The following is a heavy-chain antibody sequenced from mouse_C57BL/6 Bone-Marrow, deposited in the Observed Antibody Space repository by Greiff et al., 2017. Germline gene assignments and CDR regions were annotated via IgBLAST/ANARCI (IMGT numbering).Heavy chain of an antibody. CDR3: EREDMVKGWFAY. CDR2: IYPGSGST. D-gene: IGHD2-1*01. J-gene: IGHJ3*01. Sequence: QVQLQQPGAELVKPGASVKMSCKASGYTFTSYWITWVKQRPGQGLEWIGDIYPGSGSTNYNEKFKSKATLTVDTSSSTAYMQLSSLTSEDSAVYYCEREDMVKGWFAYWGQGTVVTVSA. CDR1: GYTFTSYW. V-gene: IGHV1-55*01.